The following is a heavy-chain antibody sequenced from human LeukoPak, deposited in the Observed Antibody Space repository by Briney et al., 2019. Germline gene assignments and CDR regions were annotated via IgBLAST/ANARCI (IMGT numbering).Heavy chain of an antibody. CDR3: AKVAGLSGFGEFHYYYYYMDV. CDR1: GFTFSSYG. Sequence: PGGSLRLSCAASGFTFSSYGMSWVRQAPGKGLEWVSAISGSGGSTYYADSVKGRFTISGDNSKNTLYLQMNSLRAEDTAVYYCAKVAGLSGFGEFHYYYYYMDVWGKGTTVTISS. D-gene: IGHD3-10*01. CDR2: ISGSGGST. V-gene: IGHV3-23*01. J-gene: IGHJ6*03.